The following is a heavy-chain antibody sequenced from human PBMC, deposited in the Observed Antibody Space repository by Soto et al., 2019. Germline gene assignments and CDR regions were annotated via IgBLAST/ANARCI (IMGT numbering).Heavy chain of an antibody. CDR2: IYDSSST. J-gene: IGHJ4*02. CDR3: ARCRRGTGWYYLGY. V-gene: IGHV4-59*01. CDR1: GSSTSGNY. Sequence: QVQLQESGPGLVKPSETLSLTCTVSGSSTSGNYWSWIRQPPGKGLEWIGYIYDSSSTNYSPSLQSPVTVSVDRSKNQFSLALTSVTAAEPALSFCARCRRGTGWYYLGYWGEGILVTVSS. D-gene: IGHD6-19*01.